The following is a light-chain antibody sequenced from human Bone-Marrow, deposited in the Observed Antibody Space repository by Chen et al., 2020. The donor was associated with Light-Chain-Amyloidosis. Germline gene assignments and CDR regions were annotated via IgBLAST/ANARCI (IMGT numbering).Light chain of an antibody. CDR3: QSADSSGTYEVI. CDR1: DLPTKY. V-gene: IGLV3-25*03. Sequence: SYELPQPPSVSVSPGQTARLTCSGDDLPTKYAYWYQQKPGQAPVLVRHRETERPSGISERVSGSSSGTTATLTISGVQAEDEADYHCQSADSSGTYEVIFGGGTKLTVL. J-gene: IGLJ2*01. CDR2: RET.